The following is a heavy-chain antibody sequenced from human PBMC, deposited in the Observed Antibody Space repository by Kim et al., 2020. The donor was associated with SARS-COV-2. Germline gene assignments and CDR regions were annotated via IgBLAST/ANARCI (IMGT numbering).Heavy chain of an antibody. D-gene: IGHD1-26*01. Sequence: ETNYWDSVKGRFTISRDNAKNSLDLHRGGLPAEDTAVYSCARGAGWEADYWGQGTLVTVSS. CDR2: ET. V-gene: IGHV3-7*01. CDR3: ARGAGWEADY. J-gene: IGHJ4*02.